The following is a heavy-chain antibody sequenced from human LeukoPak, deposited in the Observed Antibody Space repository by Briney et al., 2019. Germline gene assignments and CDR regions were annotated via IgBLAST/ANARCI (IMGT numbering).Heavy chain of an antibody. J-gene: IGHJ3*02. CDR3: ARTGYSSGWLPI. CDR1: GFTFNSYS. D-gene: IGHD6-19*01. CDR2: ISTTSSYI. V-gene: IGHV3-21*04. Sequence: KPGGSLRLSCGASGFTFNSYSMNWVRQAPGKGLEWVSSISTTSSYIYHADSVKGRFTISRDNAKNSLYLQMNSLRAEDTAVYYCARTGYSSGWLPIWGQGTMVTVSS.